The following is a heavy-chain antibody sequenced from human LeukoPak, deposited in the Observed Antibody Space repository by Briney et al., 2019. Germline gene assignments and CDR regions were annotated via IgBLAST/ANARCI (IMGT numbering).Heavy chain of an antibody. Sequence: GGSLRLSCAASGFTFSSYAMSWVRQAPGKGLEWVSAISGSGGSTYYADSVKGRFTISRDNSKNTLYLQMNSLRAEDTAVYYRAKDRSLDYYYYMDVWGKGTTVTVSS. CDR3: AKDRSLDYYYYMDV. J-gene: IGHJ6*03. V-gene: IGHV3-23*01. CDR2: ISGSGGST. CDR1: GFTFSSYA. D-gene: IGHD3-16*02.